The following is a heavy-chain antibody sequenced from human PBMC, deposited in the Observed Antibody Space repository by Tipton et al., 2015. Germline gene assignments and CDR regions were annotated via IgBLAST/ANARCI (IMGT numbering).Heavy chain of an antibody. CDR3: ARVPLRGIGTFDI. CDR1: GASVSTDPYF. CDR2: IFSSGST. Sequence: TLSLTCNVSGASVSTDPYFWTWVRQPPGKGLEWVGYIFSSGSTNYNPSLKNRVTISLDTSKNQFSLRLTSVTAADTAMYYCARVPLRGIGTFDIWGQGTMVTVSS. J-gene: IGHJ3*02. V-gene: IGHV4-61*01. D-gene: IGHD3-10*01.